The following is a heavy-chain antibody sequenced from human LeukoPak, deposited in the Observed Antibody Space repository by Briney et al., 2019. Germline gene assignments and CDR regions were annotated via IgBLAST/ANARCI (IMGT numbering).Heavy chain of an antibody. Sequence: KPSETLSLTCTVSGGSISSSSYAWSWIRQPPGKGLEWIGFIYHNGGTNYNPSLKSRVTISGDTSKNHFSLKVSSVTAADTAVYYCARGGYIFGVWGQGTLVTVSS. CDR2: IYHNGGT. V-gene: IGHV4-61*03. D-gene: IGHD3-3*02. J-gene: IGHJ4*02. CDR1: GGSISSSSYA. CDR3: ARGGYIFGV.